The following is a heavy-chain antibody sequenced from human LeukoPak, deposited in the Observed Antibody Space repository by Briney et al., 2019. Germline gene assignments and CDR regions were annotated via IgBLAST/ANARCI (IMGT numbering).Heavy chain of an antibody. J-gene: IGHJ5*02. CDR1: GGSINNYF. Sequence: SETLSLTCTVSGGSINNYFWSWIRQPPGKGLEWIGFIYYNGSTNYNPSLESRVTISVDTSKSQFSLKLSSVTAADTAVYYCAGELSWSGWFAPGGRETLVTVPS. CDR2: IYYNGST. CDR3: AGELSWSGWFAP. D-gene: IGHD2/OR15-2a*01. V-gene: IGHV4-59*01.